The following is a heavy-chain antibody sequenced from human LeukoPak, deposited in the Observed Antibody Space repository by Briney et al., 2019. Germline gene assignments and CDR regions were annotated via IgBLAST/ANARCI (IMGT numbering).Heavy chain of an antibody. CDR1: EYTFTSYA. J-gene: IGHJ6*02. Sequence: ASVKVSCKASEYTFTSYAMRWVRQAPGQRLEWMGWINAGNGNTKYSQKFQGRVTITRDTSASTAYMELSSLRSEDTAVYYCARVPGYCSSTSCYGLFGYYYYGMDVWGQGTTVTVSS. D-gene: IGHD2-2*01. CDR3: ARVPGYCSSTSCYGLFGYYYYGMDV. CDR2: INAGNGNT. V-gene: IGHV1-3*01.